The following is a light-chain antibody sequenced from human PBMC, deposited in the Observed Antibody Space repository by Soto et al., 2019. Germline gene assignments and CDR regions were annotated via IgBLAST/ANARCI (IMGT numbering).Light chain of an antibody. CDR1: SSDVGGYKY. CDR2: EVS. CDR3: SSYTGSSTLPYV. J-gene: IGLJ1*01. V-gene: IGLV2-14*01. Sequence: QSALTQPASVSGSPGQSITISCTGTSSDVGGYKYVSWYQQHPGKAPKLMIYEVSNRPSGVPDRFSGSKSGSTASLTISGLQAEDDADYSCSSYTGSSTLPYVFGTGTKLTVL.